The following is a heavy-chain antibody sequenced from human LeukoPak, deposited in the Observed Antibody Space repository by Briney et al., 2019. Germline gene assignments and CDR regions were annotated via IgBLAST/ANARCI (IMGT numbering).Heavy chain of an antibody. V-gene: IGHV1-18*04. Sequence: GASVTVSCKASGYTFTSYGMSWVRQAPGQGLEWMGWISAYNGNTNYAQKLQGRVTMTTDTSTSTAYMELRSLRSDDTAVYYCARDRSYGQAFDYWGQGPLVTVSS. CDR3: ARDRSYGQAFDY. J-gene: IGHJ4*02. CDR2: ISAYNGNT. D-gene: IGHD5-18*01. CDR1: GYTFTSYG.